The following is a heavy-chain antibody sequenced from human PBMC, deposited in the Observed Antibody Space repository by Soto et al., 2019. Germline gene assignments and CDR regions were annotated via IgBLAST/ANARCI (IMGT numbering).Heavy chain of an antibody. J-gene: IGHJ3*02. CDR1: GASISSGDHY. D-gene: IGHD6-6*01. CDR3: ASSTPKDAFDI. CDR2: IYYSGST. Sequence: QGQLQESGQGVVRPSQTLSLTCTVSGASISSGDHYWTWFRPPPGKGLEWIGYIYYSGSTFYNPSLNSLVTMSIDMSKSQFSLNLRAVTAADTAVYYCASSTPKDAFDIWGKGTMVIVSS. V-gene: IGHV4-30-4*01.